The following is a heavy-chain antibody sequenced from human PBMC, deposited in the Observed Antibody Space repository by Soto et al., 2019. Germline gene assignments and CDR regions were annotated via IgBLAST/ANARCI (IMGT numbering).Heavy chain of an antibody. CDR2: INHSGST. D-gene: IGHD2-15*01. J-gene: IGHJ6*02. Sequence: SETLSLTCAVYGGSFSGYYWSWIRQPPGKGLEWIGEINHSGSTNYNPSLKSRVTISVDTSKNQFSLKLSSVTAADTAVYYCARGDIVVVVAATPPYYYYYGTDVWGQVTTVTVSS. CDR3: ARGDIVVVVAATPPYYYYYGTDV. V-gene: IGHV4-34*01. CDR1: GGSFSGYY.